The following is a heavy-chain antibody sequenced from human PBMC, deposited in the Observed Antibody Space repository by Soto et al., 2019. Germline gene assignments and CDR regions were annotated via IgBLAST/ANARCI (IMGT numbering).Heavy chain of an antibody. D-gene: IGHD6-6*01. CDR3: ASTQYSSSSYYGMDV. Sequence: PGESLKISCKGSGYSFTSYWIGWVRQMPGKGLEWMGIIYPGGSDTRYSPSFQGQVTISADKSISTAYLQWSSLKASDTAMYYCASTQYSSSSYYGMDVWGQGTTVTVSS. CDR1: GYSFTSYW. J-gene: IGHJ6*02. V-gene: IGHV5-51*01. CDR2: IYPGGSDT.